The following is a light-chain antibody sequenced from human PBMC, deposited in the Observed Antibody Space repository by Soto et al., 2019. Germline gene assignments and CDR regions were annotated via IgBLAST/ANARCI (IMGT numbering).Light chain of an antibody. J-gene: IGLJ1*01. CDR1: SSDVGNYNY. CDR3: FSYTSSGTYV. Sequence: QSALTQPASVSGSPGQSITISCTGASSDVGNYNYVSWYQQHPGKAPKLIIYDVSNRPSGVSNRFSGSKSGNTASLTISGLQAEDETDYYCFSYTSSGTYVFGTGTKVTVL. V-gene: IGLV2-14*03. CDR2: DVS.